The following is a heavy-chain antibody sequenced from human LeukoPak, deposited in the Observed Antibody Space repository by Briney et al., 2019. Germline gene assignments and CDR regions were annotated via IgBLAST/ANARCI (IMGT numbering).Heavy chain of an antibody. CDR3: ARLERTGYDY. CDR2: IYYSGST. Sequence: PSETLSLTCTVSGGSISSSSYYWGWIRQPPGKGLEWIGSIYYSGSTYYNPSLKSRVTISVDTSKNQFSLKLSSVTAADTAVYYCARLERTGYDYWGQGTLVTVSS. D-gene: IGHD3/OR15-3a*01. CDR1: GGSISSSSYY. V-gene: IGHV4-39*07. J-gene: IGHJ4*02.